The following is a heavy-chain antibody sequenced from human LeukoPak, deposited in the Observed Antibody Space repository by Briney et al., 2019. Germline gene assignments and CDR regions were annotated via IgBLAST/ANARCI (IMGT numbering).Heavy chain of an antibody. J-gene: IGHJ5*02. D-gene: IGHD4-17*01. V-gene: IGHV6-1*01. Sequence: SQTLSLTCAISGDSVSSNSVAWNWIRQSPSRGLEWLGRTYYRSKWYNDYAVSVKSRITINPDTSKNQFPLQLNSVTPEDTAVYYCARDPYGDYDWFDPWGQGTLVTVSS. CDR2: TYYRSKWYN. CDR3: ARDPYGDYDWFDP. CDR1: GDSVSSNSVA.